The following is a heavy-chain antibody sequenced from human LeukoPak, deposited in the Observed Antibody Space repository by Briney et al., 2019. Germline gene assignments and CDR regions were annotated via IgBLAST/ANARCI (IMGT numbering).Heavy chain of an antibody. D-gene: IGHD3-10*01. J-gene: IGHJ4*02. CDR3: ARKIGGPGVPFDY. CDR1: GSTITDYF. V-gene: IGHV1-2*02. CDR2: INHNSGGI. Sequence: ASVKVSCRTSGSTITDYFVHWVRQAPGQGLEWMGGINHNSGGINYAQKFQGRVSMTRDTSISTAHMELSRLTSDDTAVYFCARKIGGPGVPFDYWGQGTLVTVSS.